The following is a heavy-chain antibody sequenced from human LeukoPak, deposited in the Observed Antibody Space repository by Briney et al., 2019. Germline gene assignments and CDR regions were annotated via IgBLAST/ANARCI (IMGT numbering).Heavy chain of an antibody. V-gene: IGHV4-59*01. Sequence: PSETLSLTCTVSGGAISSYYWSWIRQPPGKGLEWIGYIYYSGSTNYNPSLKSRVTISVDTSKNQFSLKLRSVTAADTAVYYCARVGTVRPGPFCFDYWGQGTLVTVSS. CDR2: IYYSGST. CDR1: GGAISSYY. D-gene: IGHD1-1*01. J-gene: IGHJ4*02. CDR3: ARVGTVRPGPFCFDY.